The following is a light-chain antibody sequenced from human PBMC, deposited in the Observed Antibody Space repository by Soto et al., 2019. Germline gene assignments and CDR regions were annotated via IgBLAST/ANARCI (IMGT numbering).Light chain of an antibody. V-gene: IGKV3-20*01. J-gene: IGKJ1*01. CDR3: QQYDNALWT. CDR2: GAS. CDR1: QSVSSY. Sequence: EIVLTQSPATLSLSPGERATLSCRASQSVSSYLAWYQQKPGQAPRLLIYGASSRATGIPDRFSGSGSGTDFTLTINRLEPEDFAVYYCQQYDNALWTFGQGTKVDIK.